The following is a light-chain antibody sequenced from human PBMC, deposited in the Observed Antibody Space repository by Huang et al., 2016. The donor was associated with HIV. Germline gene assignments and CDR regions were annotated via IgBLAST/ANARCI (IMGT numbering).Light chain of an antibody. J-gene: IGKJ5*01. CDR1: QSVSSN. Sequence: EIVMTKSPATLSGSPGERATLSRRASQSVSSNLAWYQQKPGKTPRLLIYVASTRATGIPARFSGSGSGTEFTLTISSLQSEDFAVYYCQQYNNWPITFGQGTRLEIK. CDR3: QQYNNWPIT. CDR2: VAS. V-gene: IGKV3D-15*01.